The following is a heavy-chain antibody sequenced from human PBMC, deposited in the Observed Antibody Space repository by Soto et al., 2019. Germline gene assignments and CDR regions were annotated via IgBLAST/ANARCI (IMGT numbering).Heavy chain of an antibody. V-gene: IGHV4-59*01. Sequence: HVQLQESGPGLVKPSETLSLTCAVSGGSIRAYYWSWIRQSPGKGLEWIGYVSYTGNTNYNPSLKSRVTISVDTSKTQLALNMTSVTAADAALYCCSRDRPPPYLNYYMEDWGKCTKVNVSS. J-gene: IGHJ6*03. CDR2: VSYTGNT. CDR3: SRDRPPPYLNYYMED. CDR1: GGSIRAYY.